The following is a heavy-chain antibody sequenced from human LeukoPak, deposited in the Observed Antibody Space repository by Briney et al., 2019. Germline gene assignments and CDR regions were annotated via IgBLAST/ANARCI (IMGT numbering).Heavy chain of an antibody. D-gene: IGHD2-21*02. CDR2: IYPGDSDT. Sequence: GESLKISCKGSGYSFTSYWIGWVRQMPGKGLEWMGIIYPGDSDTTYSPSFQGQVTISADKSISTAYLQWSSLKASDTAMYYCARGVGAFSSGDSSYFDYWGQGTLVTVSS. V-gene: IGHV5-51*01. CDR1: GYSFTSYW. J-gene: IGHJ4*02. CDR3: ARGVGAFSSGDSSYFDY.